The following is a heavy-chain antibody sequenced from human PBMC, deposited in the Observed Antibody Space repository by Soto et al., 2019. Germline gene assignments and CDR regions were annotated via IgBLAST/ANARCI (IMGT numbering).Heavy chain of an antibody. Sequence: PGGSLRLSCAASGVTLSDEYMGWIRQAPGKGMEWHSYVSNGRSAKYYADSVKGRFTISRDNAKNSLYLQMNSLRAEDTVLYYCAKDIYSGSGYYMDVWGKGPTLTVSS. CDR2: VSNGRSAK. CDR1: GVTLSDEY. CDR3: AKDIYSGSGYYMDV. V-gene: IGHV3-11*01. J-gene: IGHJ6*03. D-gene: IGHD3-10*01.